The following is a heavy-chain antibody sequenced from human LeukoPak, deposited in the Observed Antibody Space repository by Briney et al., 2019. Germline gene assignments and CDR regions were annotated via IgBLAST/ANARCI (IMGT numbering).Heavy chain of an antibody. D-gene: IGHD6-19*01. V-gene: IGHV3-7*01. CDR2: IKQDGSEK. Sequence: PGGSLRLSCAASGFTFSSYWMSWVRQAPGKGLEWVANIKQDGSEKYYVDSVKGRFTISRDNAKNSLYLQMNSLRAEDTAVYYCARSGYSSGWYVVYYYYMDVWGKGTTVTISS. CDR1: GFTFSSYW. CDR3: ARSGYSSGWYVVYYYYMDV. J-gene: IGHJ6*03.